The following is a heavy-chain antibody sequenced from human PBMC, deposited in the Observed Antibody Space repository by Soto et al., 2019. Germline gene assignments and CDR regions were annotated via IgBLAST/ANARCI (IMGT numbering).Heavy chain of an antibody. CDR2: ISAYNGNT. CDR3: ARSGCSGGSCYSYYFDY. Sequence: QVQLVQSGAEVKKPGASVRVSCKASGYTFTSYGISWVQQAPGQGLEWIGWISAYNGNTNYAQKLQGRVTMTTDTSTSTAYMELRSLRSDDTAVYYCARSGCSGGSCYSYYFDYWGQGTLVTVSS. D-gene: IGHD2-15*01. J-gene: IGHJ4*02. CDR1: GYTFTSYG. V-gene: IGHV1-18*01.